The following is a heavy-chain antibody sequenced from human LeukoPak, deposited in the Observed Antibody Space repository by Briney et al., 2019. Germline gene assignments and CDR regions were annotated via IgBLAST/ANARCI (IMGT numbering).Heavy chain of an antibody. V-gene: IGHV4-38-2*02. CDR2: IYHSGST. CDR3: ARGGDIVVVPAAIPYNWFDP. J-gene: IGHJ5*02. D-gene: IGHD2-2*01. Sequence: RASETLSLTCTVSGYSISSGYNWGWIRQPPGKGLEWIGSIYHSGSTYYNPSLKSRVTISVDTSKNQFSLKLSSVTAADTAVYYCARGGDIVVVPAAIPYNWFDPWGQGTLVTVSS. CDR1: GYSISSGYN.